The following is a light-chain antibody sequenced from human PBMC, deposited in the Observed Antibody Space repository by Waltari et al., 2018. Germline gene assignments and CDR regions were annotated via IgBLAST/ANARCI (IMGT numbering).Light chain of an antibody. Sequence: DIQMTQSPSTLSASVGDRVTITCRSSQIIKTWLAWYQQKPGKPPKVLIYQASTLETGVPSRFSGSGSGTEFTLTISSLQPDDFATYYCQQYISYSRTFGQGTKVEIK. CDR1: QIIKTW. V-gene: IGKV1-5*03. CDR2: QAS. J-gene: IGKJ1*01. CDR3: QQYISYSRT.